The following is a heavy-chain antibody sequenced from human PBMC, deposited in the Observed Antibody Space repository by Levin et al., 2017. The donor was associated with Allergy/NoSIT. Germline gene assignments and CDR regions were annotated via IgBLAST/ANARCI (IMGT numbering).Heavy chain of an antibody. D-gene: IGHD5-18*01. CDR2: IYYSGST. CDR3: VRIQLSPYYFDY. Sequence: SQTLSLTCTVSFGSICSGNYYWCWIRQHPGKGLEWIGSIYYSGSTYYNPSLKSRVTISVDTSKNQFSLRLSSVTAADTAVYYCVRIQLSPYYFDYWGQGTLVTVSS. V-gene: IGHV4-31*03. CDR1: FGSICSGNYY. J-gene: IGHJ4*02.